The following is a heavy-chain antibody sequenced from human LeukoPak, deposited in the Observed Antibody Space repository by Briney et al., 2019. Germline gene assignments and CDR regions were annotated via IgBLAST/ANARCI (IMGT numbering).Heavy chain of an antibody. D-gene: IGHD3-9*01. Sequence: PSETLSLTCAVYGGSFSGYYWSWIRQPPGKGLEWIGSIYYSGSTYYNPSLKSRVTISVDTSKNQFSLKLSSVTAADTAVYYCARHQISGSYDILPPFDPWGQGTLVTVSS. CDR3: ARHQISGSYDILPPFDP. CDR2: IYYSGST. CDR1: GGSFSGYY. J-gene: IGHJ5*02. V-gene: IGHV4-34*01.